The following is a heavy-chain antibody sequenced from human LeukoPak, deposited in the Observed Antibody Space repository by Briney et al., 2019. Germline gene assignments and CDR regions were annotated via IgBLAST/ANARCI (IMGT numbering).Heavy chain of an antibody. CDR1: GYTFTSYA. CDR2: INAGNGNT. D-gene: IGHD2-15*01. CDR3: ASRRWDCSGGSCYRWLYYFDY. J-gene: IGHJ4*02. Sequence: ASVTVSFKASGYTFTSYAMHWVRQAPGQRLEWMGWINAGNGNTKYSQKFQGRVTITRDTSASTAYMELSSLRSEDTAVYYCASRRWDCSGGSCYRWLYYFDYWGQGTLVTVSS. V-gene: IGHV1-3*01.